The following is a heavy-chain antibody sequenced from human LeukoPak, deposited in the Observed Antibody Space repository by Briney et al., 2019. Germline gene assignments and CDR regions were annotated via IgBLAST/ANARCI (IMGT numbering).Heavy chain of an antibody. Sequence: SDTLSLTCAVSGGSFNDFSLNWIRQSPGKGLEWIGEINDRGSTNYNSSLKSRVTISRDRSKSQVSLRLSSVTAADTAVYYCATYRNSGTWFQFHHWGQGTLATVSS. CDR2: INDRGST. V-gene: IGHV4-34*01. D-gene: IGHD5-12*01. J-gene: IGHJ1*01. CDR1: GGSFNDFS. CDR3: ATYRNSGTWFQFHH.